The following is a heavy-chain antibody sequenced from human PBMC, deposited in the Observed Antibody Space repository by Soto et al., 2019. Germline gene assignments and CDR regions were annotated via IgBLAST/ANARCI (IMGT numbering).Heavy chain of an antibody. CDR3: ATLYGELDLDY. J-gene: IGHJ4*02. V-gene: IGHV4-34*01. CDR1: GGSFSGYY. CDR2: INHSGST. Sequence: QVQLQQWGAGLLKPSETLSLTCAVYGGSFSGYYWSWIRQPPGKGLEWIGEINHSGSTNYNPSLKSRVTISVDTSKNQFSLKLSSVTAADTAVYYCATLYGELDLDYWGQGTLVTVSS. D-gene: IGHD3-10*02.